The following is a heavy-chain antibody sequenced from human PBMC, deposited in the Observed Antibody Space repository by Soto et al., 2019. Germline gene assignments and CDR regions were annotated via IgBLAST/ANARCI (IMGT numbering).Heavy chain of an antibody. V-gene: IGHV3-11*01. CDR1: GFTFSGFY. J-gene: IGHJ3*02. D-gene: IGHD1-1*01. CDR3: AYQLWAVGI. Sequence: GGSLRLYCAASGFTFSGFYMSWIRQAPGKGLEWVSYISESGDTIYYADSVRGRFTISRDNVKNSVCLQMNSVSAEDTAVYYCAYQLWAVGIWGQGTMVTVSS. CDR2: ISESGDTI.